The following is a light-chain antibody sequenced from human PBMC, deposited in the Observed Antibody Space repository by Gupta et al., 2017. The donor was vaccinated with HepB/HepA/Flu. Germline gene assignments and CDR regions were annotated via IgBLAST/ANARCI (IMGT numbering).Light chain of an antibody. V-gene: IGKV3D-11*01. CDR3: KQRSNWPGT. Sequence: EIVLTQSPATLSLAPGERATLSCRASQGVSSYLAWYQQKPGQAPRLLIYVASNRATGVPARFSGSGSGTEFTLTISSREPEDFAVYYCKQRSNWPGTFGRGTKVEIK. J-gene: IGKJ4*01. CDR1: QGVSSY. CDR2: VAS.